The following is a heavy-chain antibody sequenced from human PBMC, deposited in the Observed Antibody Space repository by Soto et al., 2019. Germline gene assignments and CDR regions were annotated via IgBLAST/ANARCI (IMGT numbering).Heavy chain of an antibody. CDR3: AKDKVGGTYFSGLDY. V-gene: IGHV3-9*01. CDR2: IARDSGNK. D-gene: IGHD1-26*01. CDR1: GFRFDESA. Sequence: EVQLVESGGGLVQPGGSLRLSCAASGFRFDESAMHWVRQAPGKGLEWVSGIARDSGNKGYADSVKGRFIVSRDNAKNSLYLQMNSLSPEDTALYFCAKDKVGGTYFSGLDYWGQGTLVTVSS. J-gene: IGHJ4*02.